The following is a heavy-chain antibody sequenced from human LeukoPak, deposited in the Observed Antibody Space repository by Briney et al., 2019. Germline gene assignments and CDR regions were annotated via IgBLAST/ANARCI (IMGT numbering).Heavy chain of an antibody. CDR3: ARISYYDNYGFYLFDY. Sequence: SETPSLTRPGSCGPISSSGDYWGWVRQPPGEGLGWVGAIYYTGSNQYNPSLKSRLTISVDTSRNQFSLNLSSVTAADTAVYYCARISYYDNYGFYLFDYWGQGILVTVSS. D-gene: IGHD3-22*01. CDR1: CGPISSSGDY. J-gene: IGHJ4*02. V-gene: IGHV4-39*01. CDR2: IYYTGSN.